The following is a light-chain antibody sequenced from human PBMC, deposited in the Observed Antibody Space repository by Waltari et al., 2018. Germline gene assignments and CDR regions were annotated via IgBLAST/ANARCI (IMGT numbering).Light chain of an antibody. V-gene: IGLV1-47*01. Sequence: QSVLTQPPSASGTPGQRVTISCSGSSSNIKNNYVYWYQQLPGTTPKLLIYRTNQLPSGVTDRFPVSKSGTSASRASSGLRSEDGADYYCAAWDDSLSGLYVFGTGTKVTVL. CDR1: SSNIKNNY. J-gene: IGLJ1*01. CDR3: AAWDDSLSGLYV. CDR2: RTN.